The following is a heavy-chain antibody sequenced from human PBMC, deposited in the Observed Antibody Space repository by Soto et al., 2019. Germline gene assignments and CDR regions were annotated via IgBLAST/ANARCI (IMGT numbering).Heavy chain of an antibody. D-gene: IGHD3-3*01. CDR3: ARAEKTRITIFGVVIVTAVFCY. CDR1: GYTFTSYD. V-gene: IGHV1-8*01. J-gene: IGHJ4*02. CDR2: MNPNSGNT. Sequence: ASVKVSCKASGYTFTSYDINWVRQATGQGLEWMGWMNPNSGNTGYAQKFQGRVTMTRNTSISTAYMELSSLRSEDTAVYYCARAEKTRITIFGVVIVTAVFCYRGQGTLVPVSS.